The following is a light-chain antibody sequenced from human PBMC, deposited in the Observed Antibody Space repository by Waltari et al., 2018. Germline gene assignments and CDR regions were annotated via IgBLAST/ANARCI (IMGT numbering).Light chain of an antibody. CDR1: QGISSY. J-gene: IGKJ1*01. CDR3: QQYYSYSWT. CDR2: AAS. Sequence: AIRMTQSPSSFSASTGDRVTISCRASQGISSYLAWYQQKPGKAAKLLIYAASTLQSGVPSRFSGSGSGTDFTLTISCLQSEDFATYYCQQYYSYSWTFGQGTKVEIK. V-gene: IGKV1-8*01.